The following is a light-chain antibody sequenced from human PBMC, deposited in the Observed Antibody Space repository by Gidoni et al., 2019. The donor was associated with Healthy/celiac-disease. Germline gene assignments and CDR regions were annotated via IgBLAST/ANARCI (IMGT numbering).Light chain of an antibody. J-gene: IGKJ2*01. CDR1: QSVSSSY. Sequence: EIVLTQSPGTLSLSPGERATLSCRASQSVSSSYLAWYQQKPGQAPRLLIYGASSRATGIPDRFSGSGSGTDFTLTIGRLEPEEFAVYYCQQYGSSPMYTFGQGTKLEIK. CDR2: GAS. CDR3: QQYGSSPMYT. V-gene: IGKV3-20*01.